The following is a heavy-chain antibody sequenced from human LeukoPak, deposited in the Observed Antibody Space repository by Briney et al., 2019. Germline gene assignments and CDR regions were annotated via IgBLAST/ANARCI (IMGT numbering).Heavy chain of an antibody. V-gene: IGHV1-3*01. J-gene: IGHJ3*02. CDR1: GYTFTSYA. CDR2: INAGNGNT. D-gene: IGHD3-3*01. Sequence: ASVKVSCKASGYTFTSYAMHWVRQAPGQRLEWMGWINAGNGNTKYSQKFQGRVTMTTDTSTSTAYMELRSLRSDDTAVYYCARVNAIFGVVRGAFDIWGQGTMVTVSS. CDR3: ARVNAIFGVVRGAFDI.